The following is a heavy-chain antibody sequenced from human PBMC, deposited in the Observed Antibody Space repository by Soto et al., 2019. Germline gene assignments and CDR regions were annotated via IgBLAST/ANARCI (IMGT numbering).Heavy chain of an antibody. J-gene: IGHJ3*02. Sequence: PGGSLRLSCAASGFTFSSYSMNWVSQAPGKGLEWVSSISSSSSYIYYADSVKGRFTISRDNAKNSLYLQMNSLRAEDTAVYYCARVGGGYQLLHAFDIWGQGTMATVSS. V-gene: IGHV3-21*01. CDR1: GFTFSSYS. CDR3: ARVGGGYQLLHAFDI. CDR2: ISSSSSYI. D-gene: IGHD2-2*01.